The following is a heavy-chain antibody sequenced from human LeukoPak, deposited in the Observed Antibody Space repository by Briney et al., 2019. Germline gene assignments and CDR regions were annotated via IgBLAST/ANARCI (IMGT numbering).Heavy chain of an antibody. CDR2: IYTSGST. Sequence: SQTLSLTCTVSGGSISSGSYYWSWIRQPAGKGLEWIGRIYTSGSTNYNPSLKSRVTISVDTSKNQFSLKLSPVTAADTAVYYCARALGYSGSDYFDYWGQGTLVTVSS. CDR1: GGSISSGSYY. D-gene: IGHD5-12*01. CDR3: ARALGYSGSDYFDY. V-gene: IGHV4-61*02. J-gene: IGHJ4*02.